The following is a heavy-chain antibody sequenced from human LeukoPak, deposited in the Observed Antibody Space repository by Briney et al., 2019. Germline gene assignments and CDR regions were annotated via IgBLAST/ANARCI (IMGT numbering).Heavy chain of an antibody. D-gene: IGHD3-16*02. V-gene: IGHV1-2*06. Sequence: ASVKVSCKASGYTFTGYYMHWVRQAPGQGLEWMGRINPNSGGTNYAQKFQGRATMTRDTSISTAYMELSRLRSDDTAVYYCARDQYDYVWGSYRYTPNDAFDIWGQGTMVTVSS. CDR3: ARDQYDYVWGSYRYTPNDAFDI. CDR2: INPNSGGT. J-gene: IGHJ3*02. CDR1: GYTFTGYY.